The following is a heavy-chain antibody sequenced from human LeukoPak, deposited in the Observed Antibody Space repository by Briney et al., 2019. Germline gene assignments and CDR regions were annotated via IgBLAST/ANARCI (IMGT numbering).Heavy chain of an antibody. CDR1: GGTFSSYA. V-gene: IGHV1-69*13. D-gene: IGHD2-15*01. J-gene: IGHJ6*02. CDR3: ARVMGYCSGGSCLYYYYGMDV. Sequence: SVKVSCKASGGTFSSYAISWVRQAPGQGREWMGGIIPIFGTANYAQKFQGRFTITADESTTTSYMELSSLRSEDTAVYYCARVMGYCSGGSCLYYYYGMDVWGQGTTVPVSS. CDR2: IIPIFGTA.